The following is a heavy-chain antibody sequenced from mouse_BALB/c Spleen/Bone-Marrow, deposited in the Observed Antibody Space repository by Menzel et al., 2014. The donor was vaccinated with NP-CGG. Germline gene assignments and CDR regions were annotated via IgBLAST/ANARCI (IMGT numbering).Heavy chain of an antibody. D-gene: IGHD2-1*01. CDR2: INPGSGGT. CDR3: AREGYYGLDY. CDR1: GYAFTNYL. Sequence: VQVVESGAKLVRPGTSVKVSCKASGYAFTNYLIEWFKQRPGQGLEWIGVINPGSGGTNFNEKFRGKATRTADKSSSTAYMQFNSLTSDDSAVYFCAREGYYGLDYWGQGTTLTVSS. V-gene: IGHV1-54*03. J-gene: IGHJ2*01.